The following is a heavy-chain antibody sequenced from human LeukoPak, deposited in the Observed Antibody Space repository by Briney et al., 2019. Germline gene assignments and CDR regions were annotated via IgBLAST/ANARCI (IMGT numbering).Heavy chain of an antibody. J-gene: IGHJ4*02. CDR1: GFTVITND. Sequence: GGSLRLSCAASGFTVITNDMTWVRQAPGKGFEWVSVLCDGNTKYADSVQGRFTISRDDSKNTLYLEMNSLSPDDTAVYYCARGVEPLAANTLAYWGQGALVTVSS. CDR3: ARGVEPLAANTLAY. CDR2: LCDGNT. D-gene: IGHD1-14*01. V-gene: IGHV3-53*01.